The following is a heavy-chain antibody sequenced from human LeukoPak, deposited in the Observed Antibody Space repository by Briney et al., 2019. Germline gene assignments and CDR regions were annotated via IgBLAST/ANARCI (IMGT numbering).Heavy chain of an antibody. J-gene: IGHJ4*02. CDR3: ASNLQPVGGSYYDY. Sequence: SQTLSLTCTVSGGSISSGGYYWSWIRQPPGKGLEWIGYIYHSGSTYYNPSLKSRVTISVDRSKNQFSLKLSSVTAADTAVYYCASNLQPVGGSYYDYWGQGTLVTVSS. V-gene: IGHV4-30-2*01. CDR1: GGSISSGGYY. CDR2: IYHSGST. D-gene: IGHD1-26*01.